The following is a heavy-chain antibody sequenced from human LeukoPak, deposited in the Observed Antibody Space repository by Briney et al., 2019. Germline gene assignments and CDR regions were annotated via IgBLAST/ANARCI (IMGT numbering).Heavy chain of an antibody. CDR3: ARRYRYCSSTSCPKKGPFFDY. Sequence: PSETLSLTCAVYGRSFSGYYWSWIRQPPGKGLEWIGEINHSGSTNYNPSLKSRVTISVDTSKNQFSLKLSSVTAADTAVYYCARRYRYCSSTSCPKKGPFFDYWGQGTLVTVSS. CDR1: GRSFSGYY. D-gene: IGHD2-2*01. J-gene: IGHJ4*02. V-gene: IGHV4-34*01. CDR2: INHSGST.